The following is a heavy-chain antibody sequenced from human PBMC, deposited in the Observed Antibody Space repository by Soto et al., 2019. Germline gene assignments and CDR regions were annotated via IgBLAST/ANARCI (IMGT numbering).Heavy chain of an antibody. D-gene: IGHD6-19*01. CDR2: IYYSGST. CDR1: GGSISSGDYY. V-gene: IGHV4-30-4*01. CDR3: ARVAAVAGTGSEYFQH. J-gene: IGHJ1*01. Sequence: PSETLSLTCTVSGGSISSGDYYWSWIRQPPGKGLEWIGYIYYSGSTYYNPSLKSRVTISVDTSKNQFSLKLSSVTAAGTAVYYCARVAAVAGTGSEYFQHWGQGTLVTVSS.